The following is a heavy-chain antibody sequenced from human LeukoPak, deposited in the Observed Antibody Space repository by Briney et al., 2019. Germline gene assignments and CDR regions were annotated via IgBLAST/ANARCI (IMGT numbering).Heavy chain of an antibody. D-gene: IGHD1-26*01. J-gene: IGHJ4*02. CDR1: GFTFSSYG. CDR3: AKDVRGGPILGAGSVDF. CDR2: ISYDGSNK. V-gene: IGHV3-30*18. Sequence: GGSLRLSCAASGFTFSSYGMHWVRQAPGKGLEWVAVISYDGSNKYYAGSVKGRFTISRDNSKNTLYLQMDSLRAEDTAVYYCAKDVRGGPILGAGSVDFWGQGTLVTVSS.